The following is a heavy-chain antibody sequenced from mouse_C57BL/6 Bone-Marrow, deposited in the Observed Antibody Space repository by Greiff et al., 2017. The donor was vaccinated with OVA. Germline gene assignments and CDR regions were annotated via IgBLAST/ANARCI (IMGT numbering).Heavy chain of an antibody. CDR3: ARTGYGSSWFAY. CDR1: GYTFTSYW. D-gene: IGHD1-1*01. J-gene: IGHJ3*01. Sequence: QVQLQQPGAELEKPGASVKMSCKASGYTFTSYWITWVKQRPGQGLEWIGDIYPGSGSTNYNEKFKSKATLTVDTSSSTAYMQLSSLTSEDSAVYYCARTGYGSSWFAYWGQGTLVTVSA. V-gene: IGHV1-55*01. CDR2: IYPGSGST.